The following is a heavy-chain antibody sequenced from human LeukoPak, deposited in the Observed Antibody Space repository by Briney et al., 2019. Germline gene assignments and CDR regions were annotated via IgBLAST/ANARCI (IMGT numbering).Heavy chain of an antibody. Sequence: GGSLRLSCAASGFTFSSYDMSWVRQAPGKGLEWVSAISGSGGSTYYADSVKGRFTISRDNSKNTLYLQMNGLRAEDTAVYYCAKAPSYRYCSGGSCYSYFDYWGQGTLVTVSS. D-gene: IGHD2-15*01. V-gene: IGHV3-23*01. CDR1: GFTFSSYD. CDR2: ISGSGGST. CDR3: AKAPSYRYCSGGSCYSYFDY. J-gene: IGHJ4*02.